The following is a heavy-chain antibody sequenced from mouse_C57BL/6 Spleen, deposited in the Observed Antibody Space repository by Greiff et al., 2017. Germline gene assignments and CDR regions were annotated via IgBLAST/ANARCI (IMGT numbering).Heavy chain of an antibody. CDR2: IDPSDSYT. CDR3: ARGKGGSGPYYFDY. Sequence: QVQLQQSGAELVMPGASVKLSCKASGYTFTSYWMHWVKQRPGQGLEWIGEIDPSDSYTNYNQKFKGKSTLTVDKSSSTAYMQLSSLTSEDSAVYDGARGKGGSGPYYFDYWGQGTTLTVSS. V-gene: IGHV1-69*01. J-gene: IGHJ2*01. CDR1: GYTFTSYW. D-gene: IGHD3-2*02.